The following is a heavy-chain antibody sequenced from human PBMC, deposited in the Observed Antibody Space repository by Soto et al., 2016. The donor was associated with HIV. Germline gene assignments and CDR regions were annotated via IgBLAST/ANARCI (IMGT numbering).Heavy chain of an antibody. D-gene: IGHD5-12*01. J-gene: IGHJ6*03. CDR1: GGTFSNYA. V-gene: IGHV1-69*12. Sequence: QVQLVQSGAEVKKPGSSVKVSCKASGGTFSNYAISWVRQAPGQGLEWMGGIIPIFHTANYAQNFQGRVTITADESTSTAYMDLTSLRSEDTAMYYCARGSRDGYNSPSYYYYYIDVWGKGTTVTVSS. CDR2: IIPIFHTA. CDR3: ARGSRDGYNSPSYYYYYIDV.